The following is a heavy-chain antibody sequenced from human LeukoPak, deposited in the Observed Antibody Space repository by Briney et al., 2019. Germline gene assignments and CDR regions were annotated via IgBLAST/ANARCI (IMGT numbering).Heavy chain of an antibody. CDR1: GFTFSSYS. D-gene: IGHD3-3*01. CDR3: ARGAGNPYDFWSGYHAVFYYFDY. CDR2: ISSSSSYI. J-gene: IGHJ4*02. V-gene: IGHV3-21*01. Sequence: GGSLRLSCAASGFTFSSYSMNWVRQAPGKGLEWVSSISSSSSYIYYADSVKGRFTISRDNAKNPLYLQMNSLRAEDTAVYYCARGAGNPYDFWSGYHAVFYYFDYWGQGTLVTVSS.